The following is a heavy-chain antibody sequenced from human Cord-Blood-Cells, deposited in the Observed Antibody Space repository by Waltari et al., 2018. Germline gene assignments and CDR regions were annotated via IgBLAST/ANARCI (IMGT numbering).Heavy chain of an antibody. CDR2: INQSGST. CDR1: GGSFSGYY. V-gene: IGHV4-34*01. Sequence: QVQLQQWGAGLLKPSETLSLTCAVYGGSFSGYYWSWIRQPPGKGLEWIGEINQSGSTNDHPSLKRRVTISVDTSKNQFSLKLSSVTAADTAVYYCARVEYGDYWYFDLWGRGTLVTVSS. J-gene: IGHJ2*01. CDR3: ARVEYGDYWYFDL. D-gene: IGHD4-17*01.